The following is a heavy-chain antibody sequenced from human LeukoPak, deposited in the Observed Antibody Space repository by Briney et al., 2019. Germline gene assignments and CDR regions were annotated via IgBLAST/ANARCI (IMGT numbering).Heavy chain of an antibody. J-gene: IGHJ4*02. D-gene: IGHD3-16*01. CDR3: ARLIRTTGNYHFDY. CDR2: INYSADT. V-gene: IGHV4-39*07. CDR1: GGSISSSDYY. Sequence: PSETLSLTCTVSGGSISSSDYYWGWIRQPPGKGLEWIGIINYSADTHDNPSLKSRLTLSADTARNQFSVRLRSITAADTAVYYCARLIRTTGNYHFDYWDQGTLVTVSS.